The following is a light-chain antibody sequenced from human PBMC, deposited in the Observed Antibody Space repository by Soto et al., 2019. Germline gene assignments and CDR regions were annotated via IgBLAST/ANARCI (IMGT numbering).Light chain of an antibody. V-gene: IGKV1-9*01. J-gene: IGKJ3*01. Sequence: IQLTQSPSSLSASVGDRVTITCRASQGISSYLAWYHQKPGKAPKLLIYAASTLQSEVPSRFSGSGFGTDFTLTISSRQPEDFATYDCQQLNSYPPFTFGPGTKGDIK. CDR3: QQLNSYPPFT. CDR2: AAS. CDR1: QGISSY.